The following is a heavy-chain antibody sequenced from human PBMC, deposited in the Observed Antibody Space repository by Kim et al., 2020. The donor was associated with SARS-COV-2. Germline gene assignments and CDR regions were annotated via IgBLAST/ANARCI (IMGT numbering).Heavy chain of an antibody. J-gene: IGHJ6*02. Sequence: GGSLRLSCAASGFTFSSYGMHWVRQAPGKGLEWVAVIWYDGSNKYYADSVKGRFTISRDNSKNTLYLQMNSLRAEDTAVYYCARDGGLYCSSTSCYVSVDYYYYYGMDVWGQGTTVTVSS. D-gene: IGHD2-2*01. V-gene: IGHV3-33*01. CDR1: GFTFSSYG. CDR3: ARDGGLYCSSTSCYVSVDYYYYYGMDV. CDR2: IWYDGSNK.